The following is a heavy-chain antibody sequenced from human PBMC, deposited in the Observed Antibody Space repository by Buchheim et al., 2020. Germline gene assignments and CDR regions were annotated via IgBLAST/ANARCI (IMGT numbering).Heavy chain of an antibody. CDR2: INPNSGGT. CDR3: ARGPSFECELQLTYYYYGMDV. D-gene: IGHD1-26*01. V-gene: IGHV1-2*04. J-gene: IGHJ6*02. Sequence: QVQLVQSGAEVKKPGASVKVSCKASGYTFTGYYMHWVRQAPGQGLEWMGWINPNSGGTNYAQKFQGWVTMTRDTSISTAYMELSRLRSDDTAVYYCARGPSFECELQLTYYYYGMDVWGQGTT. CDR1: GYTFTGYY.